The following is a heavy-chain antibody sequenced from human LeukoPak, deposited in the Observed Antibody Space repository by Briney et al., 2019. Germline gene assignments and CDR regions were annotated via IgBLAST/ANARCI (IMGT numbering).Heavy chain of an antibody. D-gene: IGHD6-19*01. CDR3: ARGAVAGLEGVDY. V-gene: IGHV1-69*02. J-gene: IGHJ4*02. CDR1: GSSFSSYT. CDR2: IIPIHNMI. Sequence: ASVKVSCKVSGSSFSSYTISWVRQAPRQGLEWMGRIIPIHNMINYAQNFQDRVTITADKSTSTAYMELSSLRSEDTAIYYCARGAVAGLEGVDYWDQGTLVTVSS.